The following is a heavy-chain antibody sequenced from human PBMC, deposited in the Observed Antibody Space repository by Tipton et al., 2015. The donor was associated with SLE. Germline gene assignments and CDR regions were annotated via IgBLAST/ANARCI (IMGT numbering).Heavy chain of an antibody. CDR1: GYTFTSYG. J-gene: IGHJ4*02. V-gene: IGHV1-18*01. Sequence: QLVQSGAEVKKPGASVKVSCKASGYTFTSYGISWVRQAPGQGLEWMGWISAYNGNTNYAQKLQGRVTMTTDTSTSTAYMELRSLRSDDTAVYYCARDKAGYYYDSSGYPAGYWGQGTLVTVSS. CDR2: ISAYNGNT. CDR3: ARDKAGYYYDSSGYPAGY. D-gene: IGHD3-22*01.